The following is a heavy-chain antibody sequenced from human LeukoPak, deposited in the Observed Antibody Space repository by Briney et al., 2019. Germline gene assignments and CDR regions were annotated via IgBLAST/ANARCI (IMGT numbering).Heavy chain of an antibody. D-gene: IGHD4-17*01. CDR3: ARDSPLTTVTTFPYWYFDL. CDR1: GDIVSSNSAA. J-gene: IGHJ2*01. V-gene: IGHV6-1*01. Sequence: SQTLSLTCAISGDIVSSNSAAWNWIRQSPSRGLEWPGRTYYRSKWYNDYAVSVKSRITINPDTSKNQFSLQLNSVTPEDTAVYYCARDSPLTTVTTFPYWYFDLWGRGTLVTVSS. CDR2: TYYRSKWYN.